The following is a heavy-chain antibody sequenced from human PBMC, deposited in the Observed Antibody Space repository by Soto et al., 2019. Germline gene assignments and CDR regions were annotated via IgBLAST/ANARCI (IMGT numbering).Heavy chain of an antibody. CDR2: ISAYNGNT. CDR3: ARDGIVVVVAATGWFDP. V-gene: IGHV1-18*01. CDR1: GYTFTSYG. Sequence: ASVKVSCKASGYTFTSYGISWVRQAPGQGLEWMGWISAYNGNTNYAQKLQGRVTMTTDTSTSTAYMELRSLRSDDTAVYYCARDGIVVVVAATGWFDPWGQGTLVTVSS. J-gene: IGHJ5*02. D-gene: IGHD2-15*01.